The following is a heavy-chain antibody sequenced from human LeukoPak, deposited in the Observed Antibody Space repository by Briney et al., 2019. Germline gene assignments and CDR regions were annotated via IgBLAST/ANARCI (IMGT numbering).Heavy chain of an antibody. Sequence: GGSLRLSSAASGFTVSRNYMSWVPQAPGKGLERVSVIYIDGNTYYADSVRGRFTISRDNSKNTVYLQMNSLRAEDTAVYYCARGDGYNFFDSWGQGTLVTVSS. J-gene: IGHJ4*02. CDR1: GFTVSRNY. CDR2: IYIDGNT. V-gene: IGHV3-66*01. D-gene: IGHD5-24*01. CDR3: ARGDGYNFFDS.